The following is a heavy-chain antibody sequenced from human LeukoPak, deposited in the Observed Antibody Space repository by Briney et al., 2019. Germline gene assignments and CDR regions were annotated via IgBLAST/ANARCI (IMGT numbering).Heavy chain of an antibody. J-gene: IGHJ4*02. V-gene: IGHV3-49*04. CDR3: TPDIHNYYDSSAQPPPFDY. D-gene: IGHD3-22*01. Sequence: GGSLRLSCTASGFTFGDYAMSWVCKAPGKGQEWVGFIRSKAYGGTTEYAASVKGGFTFSSDDSNSIAYLQMTSLKTEDTAVYYCTPDIHNYYDSSAQPPPFDYWGQGTLVTVSS. CDR2: IRSKAYGGTT. CDR1: GFTFGDYA.